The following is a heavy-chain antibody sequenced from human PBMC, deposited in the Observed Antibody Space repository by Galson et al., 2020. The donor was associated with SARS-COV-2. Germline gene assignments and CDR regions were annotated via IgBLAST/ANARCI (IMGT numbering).Heavy chain of an antibody. V-gene: IGHV4-61*01. CDR2: INYSGST. CDR3: ARETIVSTSSYFDY. CDR1: GGSVRSGSYY. Sequence: ASETLSLTCTVSGGSVRSGSYYWSWIRQTPGKGLEWIGYINYSGSTNYNPSLKSRVTISIDASKNQFSMKMSYVTAADTAVYYCARETIVSTSSYFDYWGQGTLVTVSS. J-gene: IGHJ4*02. D-gene: IGHD5-12*01.